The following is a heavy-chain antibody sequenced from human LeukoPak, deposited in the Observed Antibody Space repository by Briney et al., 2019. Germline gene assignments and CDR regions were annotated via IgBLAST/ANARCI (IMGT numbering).Heavy chain of an antibody. J-gene: IGHJ4*01. CDR1: GFTFSRFN. CDR2: IWYDGTDT. Sequence: GWSLRLSCVASGFTFSRFNMHWVRQAPGKGLEWVALIWYDGTDTYYADSVKGRFTISRDDSKNTVYLQMNSLRAEDTAFYYCARGFLDFDFWGHGTLVTVSS. V-gene: IGHV3-33*01. CDR3: ARGFLDFDF. D-gene: IGHD3-3*01.